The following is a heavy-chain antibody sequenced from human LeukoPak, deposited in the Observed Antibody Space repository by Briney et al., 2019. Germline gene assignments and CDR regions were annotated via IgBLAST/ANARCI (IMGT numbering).Heavy chain of an antibody. CDR1: ADYVSSTTYY. CDR2: VSYSGGS. D-gene: IGHD5-18*01. V-gene: IGHV4-39*07. CDR3: ARGSGYSYGPDGFDI. J-gene: IGHJ3*02. Sequence: SETLSLTCTVSADYVSSTTYYWGWLRQPPGKGLEWIGSVSYSGGSYYNPSLKSRVTISVDTSKNQFSLRLISVTAADTAVYYCARGSGYSYGPDGFDIWGQGTMVTVSS.